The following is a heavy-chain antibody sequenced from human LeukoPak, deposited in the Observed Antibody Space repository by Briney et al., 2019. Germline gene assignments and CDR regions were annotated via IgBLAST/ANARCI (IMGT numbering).Heavy chain of an antibody. CDR1: GFTFYTYS. Sequence: PGGSLRLSCAASGFTFYTYSMNWVRQAPGKGLEWVSSISSGGTYTYYADSVKGRFTISRDNSKNTVHLQMDSLRAEDSAVYYCAKNAGYSYGLYYFDYWGQGTLVTVSS. D-gene: IGHD5-18*01. J-gene: IGHJ4*02. CDR3: AKNAGYSYGLYYFDY. V-gene: IGHV3-23*01. CDR2: ISSGGTYT.